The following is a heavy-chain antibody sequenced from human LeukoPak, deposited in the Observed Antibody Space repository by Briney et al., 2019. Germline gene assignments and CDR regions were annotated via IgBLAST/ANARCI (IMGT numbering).Heavy chain of an antibody. D-gene: IGHD2-2*01. CDR2: ISSSGNTI. V-gene: IGHV3-48*03. CDR3: ARENNIVVVPADFDY. J-gene: IGHJ4*02. CDR1: GVTFTNYE. Sequence: GGSLRLSCAASGVTFTNYEMNWVRQAPGKGLKWVSYISSSGNTIYYADSVKGRFTISRDNAKNSLYLQMNSLRAEDTAVYYCARENNIVVVPADFDYWGQGTLVTVSS.